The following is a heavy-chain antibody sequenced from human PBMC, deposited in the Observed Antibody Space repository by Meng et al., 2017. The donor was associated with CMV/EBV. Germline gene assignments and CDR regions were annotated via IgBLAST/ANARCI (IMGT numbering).Heavy chain of an antibody. CDR2: IWFDGNNK. D-gene: IGHD1-26*01. Sequence: AASGVTFKNYGMHWVRQAPGKGLEWVAVIWFDGNNKYYADSVKGRFTISRDNTKNTLYLQMNSLRAEDTAVYYCAKDGSYRVYYFDYWGQGTLVTVSS. J-gene: IGHJ4*02. CDR3: AKDGSYRVYYFDY. V-gene: IGHV3-33*06. CDR1: GVTFKNYG.